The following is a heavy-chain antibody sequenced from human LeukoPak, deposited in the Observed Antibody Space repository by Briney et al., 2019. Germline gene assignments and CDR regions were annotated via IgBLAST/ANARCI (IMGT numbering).Heavy chain of an antibody. CDR2: TVSEIDGGTT. CDR3: TTDEDWNYARKDV. J-gene: IGHJ6*02. V-gene: IGHV3-15*04. Sequence: GGSLRLSCLTSGFTLSTNAMSWVRQVPGKGLEWVGQTVSEIDGGTTDYATPVKGRFTISRDDSKSTLYLQMNSLKIEDTAVYYCTTDEDWNYARKDVWGQGATVIVSS. CDR1: GFTLSTNA. D-gene: IGHD1-7*01.